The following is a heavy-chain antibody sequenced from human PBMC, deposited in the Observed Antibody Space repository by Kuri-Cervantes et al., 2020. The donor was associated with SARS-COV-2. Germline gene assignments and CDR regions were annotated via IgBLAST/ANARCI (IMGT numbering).Heavy chain of an antibody. Sequence: GGSLRLSCAASGFTFSDYYMSWIRQAPGEGLEWVSYISSSGSTIYYADSVKGRFTISRDNAKNSLYLQMNSLRAEDTAVYYCAREAWEGYFDYWGQGTLVTVSS. CDR3: AREAWEGYFDY. CDR2: ISSSGSTI. V-gene: IGHV3-11*04. J-gene: IGHJ4*02. D-gene: IGHD1-26*01. CDR1: GFTFSDYY.